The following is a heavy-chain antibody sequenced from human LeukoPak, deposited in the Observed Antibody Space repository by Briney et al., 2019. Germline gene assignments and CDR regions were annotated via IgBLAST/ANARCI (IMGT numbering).Heavy chain of an antibody. CDR1: GSTFSSYT. Sequence: PGGSLRLSCAASGSTFSSYTMNWVRQAPGKGLEWVSSISSRNIYIYYADSVKGRFTISRNNAKNSLYLQMNSLRVEDTAVYYCASDRYYYGSGSYYSGAFDNWGQGTLVTVSS. CDR3: ASDRYYYGSGSYYSGAFDN. CDR2: ISSRNIYI. J-gene: IGHJ4*02. V-gene: IGHV3-21*01. D-gene: IGHD3-10*01.